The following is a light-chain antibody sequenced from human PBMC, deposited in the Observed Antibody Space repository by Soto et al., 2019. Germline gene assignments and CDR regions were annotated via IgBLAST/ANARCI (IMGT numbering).Light chain of an antibody. J-gene: IGKJ1*01. CDR3: QRYNNYAGA. Sequence: DIQVTQSPSTLSASVGDRVTITCRASQSISSWLAWYQQKPGKAPKLLIYDASNLETGVPSRFSGSGSGTEFTLTINCLQPDDFATYYCQRYNNYAGAFGQGTKV. V-gene: IGKV1-5*01. CDR1: QSISSW. CDR2: DAS.